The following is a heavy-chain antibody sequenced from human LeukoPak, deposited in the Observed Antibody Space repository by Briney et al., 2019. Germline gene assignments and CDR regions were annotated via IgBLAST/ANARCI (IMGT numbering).Heavy chain of an antibody. J-gene: IGHJ4*02. D-gene: IGHD3-10*01. CDR1: GFTVSSNY. V-gene: IGHV3-66*01. Sequence: GGSLRLSCAASGFTVSSNYMSWVRQAPGKGLEWVSVIYSGGSTYYADSVKGRFTISRDNSKNTLYLQMNSLRAEDTAVYYCAREKVTMVRGVTTRFDYWGQGTLVTVSS. CDR2: IYSGGST. CDR3: AREKVTMVRGVTTRFDY.